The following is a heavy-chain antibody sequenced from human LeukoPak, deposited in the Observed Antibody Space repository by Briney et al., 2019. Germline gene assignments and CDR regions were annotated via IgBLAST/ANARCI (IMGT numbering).Heavy chain of an antibody. CDR2: INPNSGGT. Sequence: AASVKVSCKASGYTFTGYYMHWVRQAPGQGLEWMGWINPNSGGTNYAQKFQGRVTMTRDTSISTAYMELSRLRSDDTAVYYCARGQEEMATLGVWFDPWGQGTLVTVSS. CDR1: GYTFTGYY. J-gene: IGHJ5*02. V-gene: IGHV1-2*02. D-gene: IGHD5-24*01. CDR3: ARGQEEMATLGVWFDP.